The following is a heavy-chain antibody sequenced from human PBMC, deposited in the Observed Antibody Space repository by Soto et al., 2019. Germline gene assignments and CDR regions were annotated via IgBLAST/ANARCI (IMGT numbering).Heavy chain of an antibody. CDR3: AKDKDRYGSGFYFDY. V-gene: IGHV3-30*18. CDR1: GFTFSSYG. CDR2: ISYDGSNK. J-gene: IGHJ4*02. D-gene: IGHD3-10*01. Sequence: GGSLRLSCAASGFTFSSYGMHWVRQAPGKGLEWVAVISYDGSNKYYADSVKGRFTISRDNSKNTLYLQMNSLRAEDTAVDYCAKDKDRYGSGFYFDYWGQGTLVTVSS.